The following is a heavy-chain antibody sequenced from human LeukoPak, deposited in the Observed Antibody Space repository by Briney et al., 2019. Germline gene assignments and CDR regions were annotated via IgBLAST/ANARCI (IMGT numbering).Heavy chain of an antibody. CDR3: ARGAGSTSVGWIGP. V-gene: IGHV4-59*01. CDR1: GGTIYSPYY. D-gene: IGHD2-15*01. CDR2: IYYTGDT. J-gene: IGHJ5*02. Sequence: PSESLSLTCSVSGGTIYSPYYWSWIRPSPGKGLEWVGHIYYTGDTMYSSSLKSRVTISMDTSNNQLFLRLTSATAADAAIYYCARGAGSTSVGWIGPWGQGTVVAASS.